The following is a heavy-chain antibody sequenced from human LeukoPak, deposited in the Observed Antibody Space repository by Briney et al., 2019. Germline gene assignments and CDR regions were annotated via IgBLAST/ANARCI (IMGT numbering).Heavy chain of an antibody. V-gene: IGHV4-34*01. Sequence: SETLSLTCAVYGGSFSGYYWSWIRQPPGKGLEWIGEINHSGSTNYNPSLKSRVTMSVDTSKNQFSLKLSSVTAADTAVYYCAGRVTMVRGVIGAFDIWGQGTMVTVSS. CDR1: GGSFSGYY. D-gene: IGHD3-10*01. CDR3: AGRVTMVRGVIGAFDI. J-gene: IGHJ3*02. CDR2: INHSGST.